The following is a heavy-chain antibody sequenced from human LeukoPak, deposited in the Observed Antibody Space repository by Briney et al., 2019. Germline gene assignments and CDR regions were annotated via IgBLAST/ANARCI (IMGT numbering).Heavy chain of an antibody. Sequence: GGSLRLSCAASGFTFSSYAMSWVRQVPGKGLEWVSSISSSSSYIYYADSVKDRFTISRDNSKNTLYLQMNSLRAEDTAVYYCAKDLFWYSSSWGRWVDYWGQGTLVTVSS. D-gene: IGHD6-13*01. V-gene: IGHV3-21*01. CDR2: ISSSSSYI. CDR1: GFTFSSYA. J-gene: IGHJ4*02. CDR3: AKDLFWYSSSWGRWVDY.